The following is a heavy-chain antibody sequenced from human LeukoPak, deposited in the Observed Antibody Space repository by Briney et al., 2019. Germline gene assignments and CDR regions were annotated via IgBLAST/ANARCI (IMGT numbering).Heavy chain of an antibody. CDR2: IYHSGST. D-gene: IGHD3-10*01. Sequence: SETLSLTCTVSGYSISSGYYWGWIRQPPGQGLEWIGSIYHSGSTYYNPSLKSRVTISVDTSKNQFSLKLSSVTAADTAVYYCARSGLLWFGESQHYFDYWGQGTLVTVSS. J-gene: IGHJ4*02. V-gene: IGHV4-38-2*02. CDR3: ARSGLLWFGESQHYFDY. CDR1: GYSISSGYY.